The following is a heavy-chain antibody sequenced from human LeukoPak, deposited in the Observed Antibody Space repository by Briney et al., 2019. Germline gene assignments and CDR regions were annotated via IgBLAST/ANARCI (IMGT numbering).Heavy chain of an antibody. V-gene: IGHV3-23*01. D-gene: IGHD6-19*01. CDR3: AKDVAVAGTSFDY. J-gene: IGHJ4*02. Sequence: PGGSLRLSCAASGFTFSSYAVSWVRQAPGKGLEWVSAISGSGGSTYYADSVKGRFTISRDNSKNTLYLQMNSLRAEDTAVYYCAKDVAVAGTSFDYWGQGTLVTVSS. CDR2: ISGSGGST. CDR1: GFTFSSYA.